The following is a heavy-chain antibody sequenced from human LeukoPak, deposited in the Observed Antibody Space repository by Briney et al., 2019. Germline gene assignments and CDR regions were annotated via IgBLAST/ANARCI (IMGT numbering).Heavy chain of an antibody. J-gene: IGHJ5*02. Sequence: GGSLRLSCAASGIVFSNTAMNWARQSPGRGLEWVSPISGGGERTFYADSVKGRFTISRDNSKNIVYLQMNSLRADDTAIYDCGKDGGQYSSGPEFDPRGQGALVTVSS. D-gene: IGHD6-19*01. CDR3: GKDGGQYSSGPEFDP. CDR2: ISGGGERT. V-gene: IGHV3-23*01. CDR1: GIVFSNTA.